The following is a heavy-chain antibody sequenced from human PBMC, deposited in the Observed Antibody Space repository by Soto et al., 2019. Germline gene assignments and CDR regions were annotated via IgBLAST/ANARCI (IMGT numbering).Heavy chain of an antibody. CDR1: GGSISSGGYY. D-gene: IGHD3-3*01. CDR3: ARNTNVNYDLNPGYYFDY. J-gene: IGHJ4*02. CDR2: IYYSGST. Sequence: SETLSLTCTVSGGSISSGGYYWSWIRQHPGKGLEWIGYIYYSGSTCYNPSLKSRVTISVDTSKNQFSLKLSSVTAADTAVYYCARNTNVNYDLNPGYYFDYWGQGTLVTVSS. V-gene: IGHV4-31*03.